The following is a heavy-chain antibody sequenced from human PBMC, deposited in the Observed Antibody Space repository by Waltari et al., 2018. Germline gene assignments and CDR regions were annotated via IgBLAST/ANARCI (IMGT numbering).Heavy chain of an antibody. CDR2: IYYSGST. Sequence: QLQLQESGPGLVKPSETLSLTCTVPGGSISSSSYYWGWIRQSPGKGLGWIGSIYYSGSTYYNPTLKSRVTISGDTSKNQFSLKLSSVTAADTAVYYCARHWKKSGYRFDPWGQGTLVTVSS. CDR1: GGSISSSSYY. J-gene: IGHJ5*02. D-gene: IGHD5-12*01. CDR3: ARHWKKSGYRFDP. V-gene: IGHV4-39*01.